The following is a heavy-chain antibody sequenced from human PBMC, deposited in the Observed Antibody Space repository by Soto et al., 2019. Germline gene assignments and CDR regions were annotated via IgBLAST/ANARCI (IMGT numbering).Heavy chain of an antibody. CDR2: IIPIFGTA. J-gene: IGHJ6*02. D-gene: IGHD6-6*01. Sequence: SVKVSCKASGGTFSSYAISWVRQAPGQGLEWMGGIIPIFGTANYAQKFQGRVTITADKSTSTAYMELSSLRSEDTAVYYCARRKQLVGYYYDGMDVWGQGTTVTSP. CDR1: GGTFSSYA. V-gene: IGHV1-69*06. CDR3: ARRKQLVGYYYDGMDV.